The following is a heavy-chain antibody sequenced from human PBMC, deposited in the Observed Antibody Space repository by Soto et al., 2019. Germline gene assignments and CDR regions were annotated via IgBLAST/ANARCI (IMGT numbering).Heavy chain of an antibody. D-gene: IGHD5-12*01. J-gene: IGHJ5*02. CDR1: GFTFSSYG. CDR3: AKADQVTTIRPLDP. CDR2: ISYDGSN. V-gene: IGHV3-30*18. Sequence: PGGSLRLSCAASGFTFSSYGMHWVRQAPGKGLEWVASISYDGSNSADSVKGRFTISRDNSKNTLYLQVNSLRAEDTAVYYCAKADQVTTIRPLDPWGQGTLVTVSS.